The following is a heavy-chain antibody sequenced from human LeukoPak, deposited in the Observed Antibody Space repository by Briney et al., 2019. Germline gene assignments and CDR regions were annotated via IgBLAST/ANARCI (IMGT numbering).Heavy chain of an antibody. Sequence: PSETLSLTCAVSGGSISSYYWSWIRQPAGKGLEWMWRISTGGTANYNPSLTSRISMAVDTSKNQFSLNLTSVTAADTAVYYCARELSPSRVHDYWGQGTLVTVSS. J-gene: IGHJ4*02. V-gene: IGHV4-4*07. CDR1: GGSISSYY. D-gene: IGHD5-24*01. CDR3: ARELSPSRVHDY. CDR2: ISTGGTA.